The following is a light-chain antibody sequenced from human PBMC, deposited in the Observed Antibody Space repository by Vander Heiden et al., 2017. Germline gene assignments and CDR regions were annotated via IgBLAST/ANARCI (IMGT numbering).Light chain of an antibody. CDR2: WAS. CDR1: HSVLKNTNNKNY. Sequence: DIVMTQSPDSLAVSLGERAPITFKSTHSVLKNTNNKNYLSWYQVKPGQPPKLLIYWASTRESGVPDRFSGSESGTDFSLTISSLQAEDVAVYYCHQYYTTPRTFGQGTKLEI. CDR3: HQYYTTPRT. J-gene: IGKJ1*01. V-gene: IGKV4-1*01.